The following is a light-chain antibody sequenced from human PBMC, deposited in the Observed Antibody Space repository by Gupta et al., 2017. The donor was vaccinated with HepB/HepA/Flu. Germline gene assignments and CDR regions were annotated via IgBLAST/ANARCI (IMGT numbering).Light chain of an antibody. CDR1: ALPKQY. J-gene: IGLJ2*01. CDR2: KDS. Sequence: SYELTQPPSVSVSPGQTARITCYGDALPKQYAYWYQQKPGQAPVLVIYKDSERPSGIPERFSGSSSGTTVTLTISGVQAEDEADYYCQSADSSGTYSVVFGGGTKLTVL. V-gene: IGLV3-25*03. CDR3: QSADSSGTYSVV.